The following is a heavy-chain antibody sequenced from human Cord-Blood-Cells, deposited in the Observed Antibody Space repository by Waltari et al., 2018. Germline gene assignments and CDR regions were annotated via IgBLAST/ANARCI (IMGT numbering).Heavy chain of an antibody. CDR1: GFTFSSYS. Sequence: EVQLVESGGGLVQPGGSLRLSCAASGFTFSSYSMNWVRQAPEKGLEGVAYISSSSSTIYYADSVKGRFTISRDNAKNSLYLQMNSLRDEDTAVYYCASGPFDYWGQGTLVTVSS. CDR3: ASGPFDY. V-gene: IGHV3-48*02. J-gene: IGHJ4*02. CDR2: ISSSSSTI.